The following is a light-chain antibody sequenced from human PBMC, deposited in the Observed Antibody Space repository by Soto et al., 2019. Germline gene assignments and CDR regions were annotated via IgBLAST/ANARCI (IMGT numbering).Light chain of an antibody. Sequence: VTLSCRASQSVTVNSLAWYQQKPGQAPRLLIYAASTRAAAVPDRFTGSGSGTDFALTISRLEPEDFGVYYCQQYGDSPLTSGPGTKVDIK. J-gene: IGKJ3*01. V-gene: IGKV3-20*01. CDR3: QQYGDSPLT. CDR1: QSVTVNS. CDR2: AAS.